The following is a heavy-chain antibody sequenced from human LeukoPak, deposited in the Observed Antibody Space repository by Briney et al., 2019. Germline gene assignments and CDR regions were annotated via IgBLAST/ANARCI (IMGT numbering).Heavy chain of an antibody. D-gene: IGHD6-6*01. V-gene: IGHV5-51*01. CDR2: IYPGDSDT. CDR3: ARRGGSSSTTFDF. CDR1: GYRFTTYW. J-gene: IGHJ4*02. Sequence: GESLKISCKGSGYRFTTYWVAWVRQMPGEGLGWMGSIYPGDSDTRYSPSFQGQVTISADKSINTAYLQWSSLEASDTAMYYCARRGGSSSTTFDFWGQGSLVTVSS.